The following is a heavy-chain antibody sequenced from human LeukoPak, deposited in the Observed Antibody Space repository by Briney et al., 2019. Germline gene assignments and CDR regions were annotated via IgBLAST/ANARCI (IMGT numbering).Heavy chain of an antibody. CDR3: ARQSRKYYGSGSEDNWFDP. V-gene: IGHV4-59*08. CDR2: IYYSGST. CDR1: SDSMRTYY. D-gene: IGHD3-10*01. J-gene: IGHJ5*02. Sequence: SETLSLTCSVSSDSMRTYYWSWIRQPPGKGLEWIGYIYYSGSTKYNPSLKSRVTISVDTSKNQFSLKLSSVTAADTAVYYCARQSRKYYGSGSEDNWFDPWGQGTLVTVSS.